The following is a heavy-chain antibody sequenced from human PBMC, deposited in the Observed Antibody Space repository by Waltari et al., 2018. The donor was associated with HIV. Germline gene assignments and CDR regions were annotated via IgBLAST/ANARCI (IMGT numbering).Heavy chain of an antibody. J-gene: IGHJ4*02. V-gene: IGHV3-74*01. CDR2: ISSDGRAT. CDR3: ARGVTVATITPFDQ. Sequence: SSFWMHWVRQLPGKGLEWVARISSDGRATTYVDSVKGRFTVSRDNAKNTLSLQMNSLRAEDTAVYYCARGVTVATITPFDQWGQGTLVTVSS. D-gene: IGHD5-12*01. CDR1: SSFW.